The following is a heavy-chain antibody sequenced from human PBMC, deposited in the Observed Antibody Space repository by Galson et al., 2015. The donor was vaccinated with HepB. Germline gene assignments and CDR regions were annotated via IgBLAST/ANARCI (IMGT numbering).Heavy chain of an antibody. CDR1: GFTFSSYS. CDR3: ARDLGMEHAFDI. Sequence: SLRLSCAASGFTFSSYSMNWVRQAPGKGLEWVSSISSSSSYIYYADSVKGRFTISRDNAKNSLYLQMNSLRAEDTAVYYCARDLGMEHAFDIWGQGTMVTVSS. CDR2: ISSSSSYI. D-gene: IGHD1-1*01. J-gene: IGHJ3*02. V-gene: IGHV3-21*01.